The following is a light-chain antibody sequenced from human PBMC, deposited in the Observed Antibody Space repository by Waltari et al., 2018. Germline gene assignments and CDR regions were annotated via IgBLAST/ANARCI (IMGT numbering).Light chain of an antibody. CDR2: SDY. CDR3: AAWDDSLSGVV. V-gene: IGLV1-44*01. Sequence: QPVLTQPPSVSGTPGQRVTISCSGSRSNIGDFSVNWYQHLPGSAPRLLISSDYRRPAGVPDRFSGSKSGTSASLVVSGLQSDDEADYYCAAWDDSLSGVVFGGGTKLTVL. CDR1: RSNIGDFS. J-gene: IGLJ2*01.